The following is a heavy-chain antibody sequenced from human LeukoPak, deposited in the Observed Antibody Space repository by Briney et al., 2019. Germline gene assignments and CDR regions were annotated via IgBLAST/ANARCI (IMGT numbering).Heavy chain of an antibody. CDR3: AREFPGLFPTAPRGYYFDY. V-gene: IGHV1-18*01. CDR1: GYTFTSCG. Sequence: GASVKVSCKASGYTFTSCGISWVRQAPGQGLEWMGWISVYNGNTNYVQKLQGRVTMTTDTSTSTAYMELRSLRSDDTAVYYCAREFPGLFPTAPRGYYFDYWGQGALVTVSS. J-gene: IGHJ4*02. CDR2: ISVYNGNT. D-gene: IGHD1-1*01.